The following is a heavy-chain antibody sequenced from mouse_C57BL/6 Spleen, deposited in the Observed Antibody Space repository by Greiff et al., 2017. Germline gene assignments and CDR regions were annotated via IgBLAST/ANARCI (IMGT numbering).Heavy chain of an antibody. CDR2: IDPANGNT. V-gene: IGHV14-3*02. Sequence: VQLQQSGAELVKPGASVKLSCTASGFNIKDTYMHWVKQRPEQGLEWIGRIDPANGNTKYDPKFQGKATITADTSSNTAYLQLSILTSEDTAVYYCARLTTVVDTYYFDYWGQGTTLTVSS. D-gene: IGHD1-1*01. J-gene: IGHJ2*01. CDR1: GFNIKDTY. CDR3: ARLTTVVDTYYFDY.